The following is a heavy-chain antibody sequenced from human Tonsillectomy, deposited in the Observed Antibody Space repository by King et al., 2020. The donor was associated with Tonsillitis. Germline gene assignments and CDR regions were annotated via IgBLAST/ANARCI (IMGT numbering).Heavy chain of an antibody. V-gene: IGHV1-2*05. D-gene: IGHD1-26*01. J-gene: IGHJ4*02. CDR3: ATGGTIVVATSDYFDY. CDR1: GYTFTGYY. CDR2: INPNSGAT. Sequence: QLVQSGAEVKKPGASVKVTCKASGYTFTGYYLHWVRQATGQGLEWMGRINPNSGATNYAQRFQGRVTMTRDTSISTAYMELNRLRSDDTILYYCATGGTIVVATSDYFDYWGQGTLVTVSS.